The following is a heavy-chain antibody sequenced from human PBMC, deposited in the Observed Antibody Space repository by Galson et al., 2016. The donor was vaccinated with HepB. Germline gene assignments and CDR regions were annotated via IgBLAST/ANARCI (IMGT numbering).Heavy chain of an antibody. D-gene: IGHD3-10*01. J-gene: IGHJ4*02. CDR2: FKPRSGTT. CDR1: GYTFTKYY. V-gene: IGHV1-46*01. CDR3: ARAVHGSQRTY. Sequence: SVKVSCKASGYTFTKYYLHWVRQAPGQGLEWMAIFKPRSGTTTSAEKFQGRVTMTRDTPTSTVYMELSSLTSEDTAVYYCARAVHGSQRTYWSQGTLVTVSS.